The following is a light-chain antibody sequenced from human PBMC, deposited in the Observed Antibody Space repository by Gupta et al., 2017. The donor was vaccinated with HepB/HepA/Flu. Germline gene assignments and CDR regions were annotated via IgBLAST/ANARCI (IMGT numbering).Light chain of an antibody. V-gene: IGKV1-17*01. CDR3: RQHNNYPPDI. Sequence: DIQMTQSPSSLSASVGDRVTITCLASQGIRDDLAWYQQKPGKAPKRLIYTASNWESGVPSRFSGSGSGKELTLTISSRQQEDLATYYCRQHNNYPPDIFGQGTKLEI. J-gene: IGKJ2*01. CDR1: QGIRDD. CDR2: TAS.